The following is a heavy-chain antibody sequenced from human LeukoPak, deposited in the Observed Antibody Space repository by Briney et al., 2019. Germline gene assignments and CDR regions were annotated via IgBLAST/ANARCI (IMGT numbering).Heavy chain of an antibody. Sequence: GGSLRLSCAASGFTFSSYAMSWVRQAPGEGLEWVSYISSLSGTIYYADSVKGRFTISRDNAKNSLYLQMNSLRAEDTAVYYCERCGYSHGYGWGGGYYYYYMDVWGKGTTVTVSS. D-gene: IGHD5-18*01. CDR2: ISSLSGTI. V-gene: IGHV3-48*01. CDR1: GFTFSSYA. J-gene: IGHJ6*03. CDR3: ERCGYSHGYGWGGGYYYYYMDV.